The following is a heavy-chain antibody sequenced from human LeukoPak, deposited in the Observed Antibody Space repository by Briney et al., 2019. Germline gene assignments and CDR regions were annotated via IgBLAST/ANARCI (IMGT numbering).Heavy chain of an antibody. Sequence: GGSLRLSCAASGFTFSSYGMHWVCQAPGKGLEWVAVIWYDGSNKYYADSVKGRFTISRDNSKNTLYLQMNSLRAEDTAVYYCARESESSGFDYWGQGTLVTVSS. CDR2: IWYDGSNK. CDR1: GFTFSSYG. V-gene: IGHV3-33*01. CDR3: ARESESSGFDY. D-gene: IGHD6-19*01. J-gene: IGHJ4*02.